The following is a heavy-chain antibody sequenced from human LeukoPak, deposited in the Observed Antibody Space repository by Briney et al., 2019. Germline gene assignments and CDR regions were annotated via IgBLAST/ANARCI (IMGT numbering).Heavy chain of an antibody. CDR1: GGSFSGYY. CDR3: ARRWGYYDSSGRRGAFDI. D-gene: IGHD3-22*01. Sequence: SETLSLTCAVYGGSFSGYYWSWIRQPPGKGLEWIGEINHSGSTNYNPSLKSRVTISVDTSKNQFSLKLSSVTAADTAVYYCARRWGYYDSSGRRGAFDIWGQGTMVTVSS. V-gene: IGHV4-34*01. J-gene: IGHJ3*02. CDR2: INHSGST.